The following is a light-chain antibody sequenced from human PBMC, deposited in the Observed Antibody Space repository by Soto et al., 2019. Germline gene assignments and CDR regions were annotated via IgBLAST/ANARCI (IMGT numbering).Light chain of an antibody. V-gene: IGKV2-28*01. CDR1: QIILHSNGYYY. Sequence: DILMTQSPLSLTVTPGESASISCRSSQIILHSNGYYYLDWYLQKPGQSAQLLIYLTYTRASGVTDRFSGSGSGTDFTFKISRVEAEDVGIYYCMPGLQTPRTVGGGTKVEIK. J-gene: IGKJ4*01. CDR3: MPGLQTPRT. CDR2: LTY.